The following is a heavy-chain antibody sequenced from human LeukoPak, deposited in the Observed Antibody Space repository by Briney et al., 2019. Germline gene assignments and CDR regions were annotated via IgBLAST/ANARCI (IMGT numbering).Heavy chain of an antibody. Sequence: PSETLSLTCTVSGGSISSYYWSWIRQPPGKGLGWIGYIYCSGSTNYNPSLKSRVTISVDTSKNQFSLKLSSVTAADTAVYYCARGYHDFSGYWLSYFDYWGQGTLVTVSS. V-gene: IGHV4-59*01. CDR1: GGSISSYY. CDR2: IYCSGST. CDR3: ARGYHDFSGYWLSYFDY. D-gene: IGHD3-22*01. J-gene: IGHJ4*02.